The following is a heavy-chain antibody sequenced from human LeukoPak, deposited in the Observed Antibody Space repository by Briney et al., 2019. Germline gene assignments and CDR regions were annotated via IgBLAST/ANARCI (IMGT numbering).Heavy chain of an antibody. J-gene: IGHJ4*02. D-gene: IGHD6-13*01. V-gene: IGHV4-39*07. CDR1: GGSISSSSYY. Sequence: PSETLSLTCTVSGGSISSSSYYWGWIRQPPGKGLEWIGSIYYSGSTYYNPSLKSRVTISVDTSKNQFSLKLSSVTAADTAVYYCARDSSSWYSGYFDYWGQGTLVTVSS. CDR2: IYYSGST. CDR3: ARDSSSWYSGYFDY.